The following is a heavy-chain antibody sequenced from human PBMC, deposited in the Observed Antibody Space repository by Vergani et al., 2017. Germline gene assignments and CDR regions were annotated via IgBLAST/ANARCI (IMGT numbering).Heavy chain of an antibody. CDR3: ARDLGLLWFGESDY. D-gene: IGHD3-10*01. Sequence: EVQLVESGGGLVQPGGSLRLSCAASGFTFSSYSMNWVRQAPGKGLEWVSYISSSSSTIYYADSVKGRFTISRDNAKNSLYLQMNRLRDEDTAVYYCARDLGLLWFGESDYWGQGTLVTVSS. V-gene: IGHV3-48*02. CDR1: GFTFSSYS. J-gene: IGHJ4*02. CDR2: ISSSSSTI.